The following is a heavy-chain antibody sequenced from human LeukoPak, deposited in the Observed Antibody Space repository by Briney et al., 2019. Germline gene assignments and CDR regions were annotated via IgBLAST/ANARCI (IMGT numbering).Heavy chain of an antibody. CDR1: GYTFTGYY. CDR2: INPNSGGT. Sequence: ASVKVSCKASGYTFTGYYMHWVRQAPGRGLEWMGWINPNSGGTNYAQKFQGRVTMTRDTSISTAYMELSRLRSDDTAVYYCARDLLIQPRTEFDYWGQGTLVTVSS. CDR3: ARDLLIQPRTEFDY. V-gene: IGHV1-2*02. D-gene: IGHD5-18*01. J-gene: IGHJ4*02.